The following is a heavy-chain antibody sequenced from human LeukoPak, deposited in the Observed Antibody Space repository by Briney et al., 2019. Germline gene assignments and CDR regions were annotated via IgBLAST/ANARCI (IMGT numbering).Heavy chain of an antibody. CDR2: ISSGSGYI. V-gene: IGHV3-21*01. D-gene: IGHD5-24*01. J-gene: IGHJ5*02. Sequence: PGGSLRLSCAASRFTFSSYSMSWVRQAPGKGLEWVSSISSGSGYIYYADSVKGRFTISRDNAKNSLYLQMNSLRAEDTAVYHCARDYQLGRAWFDPWGQGTLVTVSS. CDR1: RFTFSSYS. CDR3: ARDYQLGRAWFDP.